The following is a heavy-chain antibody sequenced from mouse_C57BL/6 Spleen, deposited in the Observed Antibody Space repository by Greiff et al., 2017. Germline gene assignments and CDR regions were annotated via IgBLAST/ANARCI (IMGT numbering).Heavy chain of an antibody. CDR1: GYTFTDYY. CDR3: ARAGGYPLDY. V-gene: IGHV1-76*01. D-gene: IGHD2-2*01. CDR2: IYPGSGNT. J-gene: IGHJ2*01. Sequence: VQRVESGAELVRPGASVKLSCKASGYTFTDYYINWVKQRPGQGLEWIARIYPGSGNTYYNEKFKGKATLTAEKSSSTAYMQLSSLTSEDSAVYFCARAGGYPLDYWGQGTTLTVSS.